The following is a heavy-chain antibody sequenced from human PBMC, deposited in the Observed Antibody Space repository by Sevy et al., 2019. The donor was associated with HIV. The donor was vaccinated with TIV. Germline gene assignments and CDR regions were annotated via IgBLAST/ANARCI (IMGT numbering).Heavy chain of an antibody. D-gene: IGHD3-3*01. J-gene: IGHJ4*02. CDR1: GGSISSSSYY. V-gene: IGHV4-39*01. CDR2: IYYSGST. Sequence: SETLSLTCTVSGGSISSSSYYWGWIRQPPGKGLEWIGSIYYSGSTYYNPSLKSRVTISVDTSKNQFSLKLSSVTAADTAVYYCARLAFWSADPYFDYWGQGTLVTVSS. CDR3: ARLAFWSADPYFDY.